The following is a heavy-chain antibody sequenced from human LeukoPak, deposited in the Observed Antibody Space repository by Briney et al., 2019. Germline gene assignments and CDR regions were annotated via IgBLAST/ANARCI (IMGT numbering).Heavy chain of an antibody. J-gene: IGHJ4*02. CDR1: GFTFSSYA. CDR3: ARDARFFSGSYLYYFEY. V-gene: IGHV3-30-3*01. CDR2: ISYDGSNE. D-gene: IGHD3-16*02. Sequence: LGGSLRLSCAASGFTFSSYAMHWVRQAPGKGLEWVAVISYDGSNEYFADSVKGRFTISRDNSKHTLYLQMNSLRAEDTAVFYCARDARFFSGSYLYYFEYWGQGTLVTVSS.